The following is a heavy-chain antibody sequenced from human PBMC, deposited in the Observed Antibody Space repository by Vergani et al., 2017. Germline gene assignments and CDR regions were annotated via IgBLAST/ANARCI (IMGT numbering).Heavy chain of an antibody. CDR2: IWYDGSNK. Sequence: QVQLVESGGGVVQPGRSLRLSCAASGFTFSSYGMHWVRQAPGKGLEWVAVIWYDGSNKYYADSVKGRFTISRDNSKNTLYLQMNSLRAEDTAVYYCARDGHTAMVDYWGQGTLVTVSS. CDR1: GFTFSSYG. CDR3: ARDGHTAMVDY. J-gene: IGHJ4*02. V-gene: IGHV3-33*01. D-gene: IGHD5-18*01.